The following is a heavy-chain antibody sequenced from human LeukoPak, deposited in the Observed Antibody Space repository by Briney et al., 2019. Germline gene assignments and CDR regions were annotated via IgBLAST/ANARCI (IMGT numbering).Heavy chain of an antibody. V-gene: IGHV3-66*01. J-gene: IGHJ4*02. CDR2: ISSGGGT. D-gene: IGHD3-22*01. Sequence: GGSLRLSCAASGFTVGSNTMGWVRQAPGKGLEWVSIISSGGGTSYADSVKGRFTISRDNSKNTLYLQMNSLRTEDTAVYYCARGGSYFDICGYYFYWGQGTLVTASS. CDR3: ARGGSYFDICGYYFY. CDR1: GFTVGSNT.